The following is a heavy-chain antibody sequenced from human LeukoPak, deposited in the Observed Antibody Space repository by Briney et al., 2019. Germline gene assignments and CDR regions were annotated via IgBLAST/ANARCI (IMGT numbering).Heavy chain of an antibody. CDR3: ARYFYDSSGSSSDAFDI. J-gene: IGHJ3*02. D-gene: IGHD3-22*01. CDR2: INPNSGGT. CDR1: GYTFTGYY. Sequence: ASVKVSCKTSGYTFTGYYMHWVRQAPGQGLEWMGWINPNSGGTNYAQRFRGRVTMTRDTSMSTAYMELSRLRSDDSAVYYCARYFYDSSGSSSDAFDIWGQGTMVTVSS. V-gene: IGHV1-2*02.